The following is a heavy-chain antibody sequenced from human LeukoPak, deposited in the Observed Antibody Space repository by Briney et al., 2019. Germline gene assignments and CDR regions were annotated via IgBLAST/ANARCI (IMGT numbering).Heavy chain of an antibody. Sequence: PSETLSLTCTVSGYSMRSGYYWGWIRLAPGKGLEWIGSIYHSGSTYYNLSLRRRVTMSVDTSKNQFSPKVNSVTAADTAIYYCARSHIVVVPAGRGSRYFYMDVWGRGTTVAVSS. CDR1: GYSMRSGYY. D-gene: IGHD2-2*01. CDR2: IYHSGST. CDR3: ARSHIVVVPAGRGSRYFYMDV. V-gene: IGHV4-38-2*02. J-gene: IGHJ6*03.